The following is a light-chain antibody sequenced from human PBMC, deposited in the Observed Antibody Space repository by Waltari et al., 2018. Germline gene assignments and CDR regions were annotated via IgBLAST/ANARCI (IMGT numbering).Light chain of an antibody. J-gene: IGKJ2*01. Sequence: DIQMTQSPSTLSASVGDRVTITCRASQGISNWFDWYQQKPGKAPKVLIYKSFTLQSGVPSRFSGRGSETEFSLTISSLQPDDFATYYCQQYNIWPYTFGQGTTLEI. V-gene: IGKV1-5*03. CDR3: QQYNIWPYT. CDR2: KSF. CDR1: QGISNW.